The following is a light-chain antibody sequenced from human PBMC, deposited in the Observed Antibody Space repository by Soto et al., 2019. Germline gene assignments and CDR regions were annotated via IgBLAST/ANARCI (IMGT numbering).Light chain of an antibody. J-gene: IGLJ1*01. CDR1: SSNIGAGYD. CDR2: DNS. Sequence: QSVLTQPPSVSGASGQRVTISCTGCSSNIGAGYDVHWYQQLPGTAPKLLIYDNSNRPSGVPDRFSGSKSGTSASLAITGLQAEDEADHYCQSYDSSLSGFYVFGTGTKVTVL. V-gene: IGLV1-40*01. CDR3: QSYDSSLSGFYV.